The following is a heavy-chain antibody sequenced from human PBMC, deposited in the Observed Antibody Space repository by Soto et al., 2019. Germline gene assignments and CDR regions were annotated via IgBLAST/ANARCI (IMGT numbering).Heavy chain of an antibody. D-gene: IGHD3-22*01. J-gene: IGHJ4*02. CDR3: ARSSDYYDSSGYYYLDYFDY. Sequence: SVKVSCKASGGTFSSYAISWVRQAPGQGLEWMGGIIPIFGTANYAQKFQGRVTITADESTSTAYMELSSLRSEDTAVYYCARSSDYYDSSGYYYLDYFDYWGQGTLVTVS. CDR1: GGTFSSYA. V-gene: IGHV1-69*13. CDR2: IIPIFGTA.